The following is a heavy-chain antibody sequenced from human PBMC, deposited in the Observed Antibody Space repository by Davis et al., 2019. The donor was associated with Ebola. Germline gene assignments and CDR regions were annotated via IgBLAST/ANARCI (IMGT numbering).Heavy chain of an antibody. CDR1: GGPYDDYG. V-gene: IGHV1-69*13. Sequence: AASVKVSCKFSGGPYDDYGINWVRQAPGQGLEWMGGIIPIFGTANYAQKFQGRVTITADESTSTAYMELSSLRSEDTAVYYCARAYGAVYYYGMDVWGQGTTVTVSS. CDR3: ARAYGAVYYYGMDV. D-gene: IGHD3-10*01. J-gene: IGHJ6*02. CDR2: IIPIFGTA.